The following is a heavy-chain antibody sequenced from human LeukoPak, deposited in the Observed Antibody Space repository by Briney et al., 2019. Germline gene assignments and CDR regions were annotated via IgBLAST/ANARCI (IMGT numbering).Heavy chain of an antibody. CDR2: IYTSGST. V-gene: IGHV4-4*07. CDR1: GGSISSYY. J-gene: IGHJ5*02. CDR3: AGDPAIDYYDSSGYST. Sequence: SETPSLTCTVSGGSISSYYWSWIRQPAGKGLEWIGRIYTSGSTNYNPSLKSRVTMSVDTSKNQFSLKLSSVTAADTAVYYCAGDPAIDYYDSSGYSTWGQGTLVTVSS. D-gene: IGHD3-22*01.